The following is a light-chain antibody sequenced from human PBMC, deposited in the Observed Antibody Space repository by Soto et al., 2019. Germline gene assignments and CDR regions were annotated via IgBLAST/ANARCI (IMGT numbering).Light chain of an antibody. Sequence: QSALTQPPSASGSPGQSVTISCTGASSDVGGYNFVSWYQHHPGKAPRLMIYDVTQRPSGVPDRFSGSKSGNTASLTVSGLQVDDEAYYYCSSYAGSSIPVAFGGGTQLTV. J-gene: IGLJ2*01. V-gene: IGLV2-8*01. CDR1: SSDVGGYNF. CDR2: DVT. CDR3: SSYAGSSIPVA.